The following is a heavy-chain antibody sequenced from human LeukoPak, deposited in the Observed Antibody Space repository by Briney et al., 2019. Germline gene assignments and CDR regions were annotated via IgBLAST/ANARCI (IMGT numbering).Heavy chain of an antibody. CDR1: GFTFSSYS. CDR2: ISSSSSSI. V-gene: IGHV3-48*01. J-gene: IGHJ4*02. Sequence: GGSLRLSCAASGFTFSSYSMNWVRLAPGKGLEWVSYISSSSSSIYYADSVKGRFTISRDNAKNSLYLQMNSLRAEDTAVYYCARDFKQLRIYYFDYWAREVWSPSPQ. CDR3: ARDFKQLRIYYFDY. D-gene: IGHD6-13*01.